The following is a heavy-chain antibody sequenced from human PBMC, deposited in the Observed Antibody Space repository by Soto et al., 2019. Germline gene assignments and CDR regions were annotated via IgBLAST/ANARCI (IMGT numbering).Heavy chain of an antibody. CDR1: GGSISSGDYY. Sequence: QVQLQESGPGLVKPSQTLSLTCTVSGGSISSGDYYWSWIRQPPGKGLEWIGYIYYSGSTYYNPSLKSRVTISVDTSKNQCPLKLSSVTAADPAVHYCARWGSGGGGRYWFDPWGQGTLVTVSS. D-gene: IGHD1-26*01. CDR3: ARWGSGGGGRYWFDP. J-gene: IGHJ5*02. V-gene: IGHV4-30-4*01. CDR2: IYYSGST.